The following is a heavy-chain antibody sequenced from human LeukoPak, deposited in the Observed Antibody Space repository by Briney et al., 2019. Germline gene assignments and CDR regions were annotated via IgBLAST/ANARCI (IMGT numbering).Heavy chain of an antibody. CDR2: IYHSGST. CDR3: ARLNGYSSSWFPYYFHS. J-gene: IGHJ4*02. CDR1: GGSLSSGGYY. V-gene: IGHV4-61*08. Sequence: PSETLSLTCTVSGGSLSSGGYYWSWIRQPPGKGLEWIGYIYHSGSTNYNPSLKSRVTISVDTSKNQFSLKLNSVTAADTAVYYCARLNGYSSSWFPYYFHSWGQGTLVTVSS. D-gene: IGHD6-13*01.